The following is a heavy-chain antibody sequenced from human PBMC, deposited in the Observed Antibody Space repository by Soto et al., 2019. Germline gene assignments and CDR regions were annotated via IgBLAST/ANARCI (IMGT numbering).Heavy chain of an antibody. V-gene: IGHV3-21*01. D-gene: IGHD6-13*01. Sequence: PGGSLRLSCAASGFTFSSYSMNWVRQAPGKGLEWVSSISSSSSYIYYADSVKGRFTISRDNAKNSLYLQMNSLRAEDTAVYYCARDTRIAAYYYGMDVWGQGTTVTV. CDR1: GFTFSSYS. CDR2: ISSSSSYI. CDR3: ARDTRIAAYYYGMDV. J-gene: IGHJ6*02.